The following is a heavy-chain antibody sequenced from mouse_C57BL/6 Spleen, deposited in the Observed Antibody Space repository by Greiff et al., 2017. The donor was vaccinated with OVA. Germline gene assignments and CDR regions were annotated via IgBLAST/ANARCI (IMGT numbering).Heavy chain of an antibody. J-gene: IGHJ2*01. CDR1: GYTFTSYG. Sequence: VKLMESGAELARPGASVKLSCKASGYTFTSYGISWVKQRTGQGLEWIGEIYPRSGNTYYNEKFKGKATLTADKSSSTAYMELRSLTSEDSAVYFCATGWDGESFDYWGQGTTLTVSS. V-gene: IGHV1-81*01. CDR2: IYPRSGNT. D-gene: IGHD4-1*01. CDR3: ATGWDGESFDY.